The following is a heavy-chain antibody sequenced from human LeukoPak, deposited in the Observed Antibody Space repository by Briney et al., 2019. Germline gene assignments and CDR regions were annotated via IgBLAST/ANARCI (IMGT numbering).Heavy chain of an antibody. Sequence: PGGSLRLSCAASGFTFSNFGLNWVRQAPGKGLQWVSFISSTGITKYYADSVRGRFTISRDNTRNSLFLQMSSLRAEDTAVYYCARDLVSGAYTFDTWGQGTVVTVSS. J-gene: IGHJ3*02. CDR2: ISSTGITK. CDR1: GFTFSNFG. V-gene: IGHV3-48*03. CDR3: ARDLVSGAYTFDT. D-gene: IGHD3-16*01.